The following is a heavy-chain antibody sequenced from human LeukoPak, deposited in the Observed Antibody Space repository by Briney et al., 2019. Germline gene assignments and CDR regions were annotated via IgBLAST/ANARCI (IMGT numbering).Heavy chain of an antibody. CDR2: NNHSGST. CDR1: GGSFSGYY. J-gene: IGHJ4*02. V-gene: IGHV4-34*01. CDR3: ARGRSNCSGGSCPAGYFDY. D-gene: IGHD2-15*01. Sequence: PSETLSLTCAVYGGSFSGYYWSWIRQPPGKGLEWIGENNHSGSTNYNPSLKSRVTISVDTSKNQFSLKLSSVTAADTAVYYCARGRSNCSGGSCPAGYFDYWGQETLVTVSS.